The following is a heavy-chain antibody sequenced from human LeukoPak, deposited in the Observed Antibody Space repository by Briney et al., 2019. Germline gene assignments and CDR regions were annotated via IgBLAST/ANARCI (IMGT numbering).Heavy chain of an antibody. CDR2: IYFSGSA. Sequence: SETLSLTCSVSGDSISSSSYYWAWIRQPPGKGLEWIGNIYFSGSAYYNPSLKSRVTMSVDTSDNQFSMKLSSVTAADTAVYSCARQLGGSSWLDSWGQGTLVTVSS. V-gene: IGHV4-39*01. J-gene: IGHJ4*02. CDR3: ARQLGGSSWLDS. CDR1: GDSISSSSYY. D-gene: IGHD6-13*01.